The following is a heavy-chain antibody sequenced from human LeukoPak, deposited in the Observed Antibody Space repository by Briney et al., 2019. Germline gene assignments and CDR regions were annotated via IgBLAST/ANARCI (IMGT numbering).Heavy chain of an antibody. CDR3: AKAMGVVPATPDY. D-gene: IGHD2-2*01. Sequence: PGGSLRLSCAASGFTFDDYAMHWVRQAPGKGLEWVSGISWNSGSIGYADSVKGRFTISRDNAKNSLYLQMNSLRAEDTAVYYCAKAMGVVPATPDYWGQGTLVTVSS. CDR2: ISWNSGSI. J-gene: IGHJ4*02. CDR1: GFTFDDYA. V-gene: IGHV3-9*01.